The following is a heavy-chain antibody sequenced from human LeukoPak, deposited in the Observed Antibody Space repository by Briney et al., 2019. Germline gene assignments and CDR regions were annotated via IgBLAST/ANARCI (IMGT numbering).Heavy chain of an antibody. Sequence: LGASLKISCKGSRYSFTSYWIGWVRQMPGKGLEWMGIINPGDSDTRYSPSFQGQVTISADKSISTAYLQWSSLKASDTAMYYCARCLAAAYAFDIWGQGTMVTVSS. J-gene: IGHJ3*02. CDR2: INPGDSDT. CDR3: ARCLAAAYAFDI. D-gene: IGHD6-13*01. V-gene: IGHV5-51*01. CDR1: RYSFTSYW.